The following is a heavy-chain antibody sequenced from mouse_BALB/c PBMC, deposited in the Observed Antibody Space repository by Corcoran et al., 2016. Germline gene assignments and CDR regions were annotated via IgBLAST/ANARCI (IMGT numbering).Heavy chain of an antibody. Sequence: QIQLVQSGPELKKPGETVQISCKASGYTFTDYGMNWVKQAPGKGLKWMGWINTYTGEPTYADDFKGRFAFSLETSASTAYLQINNLKNEDTATYFCAREPRAMDYWGQGTSVTVSS. CDR1: GYTFTDYG. J-gene: IGHJ4*01. CDR2: INTYTGEP. CDR3: AREPRAMDY. V-gene: IGHV9-3-1*01.